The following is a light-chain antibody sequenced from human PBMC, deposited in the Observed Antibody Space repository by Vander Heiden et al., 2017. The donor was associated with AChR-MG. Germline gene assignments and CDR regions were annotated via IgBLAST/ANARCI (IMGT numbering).Light chain of an antibody. V-gene: IGLV1-40*01. Sequence: QSVLTQPPSVSGAPGHSVTLPCTGSTSNIGAGYDVHWYQQHPATAPKRLIYGNNNRPSGVPDRFSGSKSGTSVSLVITGLQAEDEADYYCQSYDSSLSGFYVFGTGTRVTVL. CDR2: GNN. CDR1: TSNIGAGYD. J-gene: IGLJ1*01. CDR3: QSYDSSLSGFYV.